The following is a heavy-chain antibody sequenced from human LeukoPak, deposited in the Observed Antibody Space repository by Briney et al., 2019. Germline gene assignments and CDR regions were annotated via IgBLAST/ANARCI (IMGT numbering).Heavy chain of an antibody. Sequence: GGSLRLSCAASGFTVSSNYMTWVRQAPGKGLEWVSIIYRAGSTYYSDSVKGRFTISRDDSRNTLFLQMNSLRAEDTALYYCARGSGSGVFDYWGQGTLVTVSS. CDR2: IYRAGST. CDR3: ARGSGSGVFDY. J-gene: IGHJ4*02. CDR1: GFTVSSNY. V-gene: IGHV3-53*01. D-gene: IGHD2-15*01.